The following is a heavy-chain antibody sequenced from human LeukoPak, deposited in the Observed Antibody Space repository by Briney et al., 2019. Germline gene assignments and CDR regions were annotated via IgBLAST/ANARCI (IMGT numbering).Heavy chain of an antibody. J-gene: IGHJ6*02. Sequence: GGSLRLSCAVSGFTVSNNCLTWVRQAPGKGLEWVSFIYSDDSTYYADSVKGRFTISRDNSKNTLYLHMNSLRGEDTAVYYCARDGGAGYYDSSGGYSYRMDVWGQGTTVTVSS. CDR2: IYSDDST. CDR3: ARDGGAGYYDSSGGYSYRMDV. V-gene: IGHV3-53*01. CDR1: GFTVSNNC. D-gene: IGHD3-22*01.